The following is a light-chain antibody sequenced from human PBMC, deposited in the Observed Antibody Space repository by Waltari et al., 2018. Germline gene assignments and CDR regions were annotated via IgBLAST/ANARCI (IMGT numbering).Light chain of an antibody. Sequence: QSVLTQPPSASGAPGQEVSISCSGGSTTITNYVIWYQPFPGTAPKLIVYKDYDRPSGVPDRFSASQSGTSASLAISGLRSDDEADYYCATWDDSLNGWVFGGGTKLTVL. CDR2: KDY. CDR1: STTITNY. J-gene: IGLJ3*02. CDR3: ATWDDSLNGWV. V-gene: IGLV1-47*01.